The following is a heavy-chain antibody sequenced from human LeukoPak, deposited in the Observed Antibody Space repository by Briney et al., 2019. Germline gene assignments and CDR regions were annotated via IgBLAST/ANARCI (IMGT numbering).Heavy chain of an antibody. D-gene: IGHD1-26*01. CDR2: IWYDRSNE. V-gene: IGHV3-33*01. CDR3: ARPLVGAALDY. CDR1: GFTFSRYG. J-gene: IGHJ4*02. Sequence: GGSLRLSCAASGFTFSRYGMHWVRQAPGKGLEWVAVIWYDRSNEYYGDSVKGRFTIYRDNSKNTLYLQMNSLRGEDTAVYYCARPLVGAALDYWGQGTLVTVSS.